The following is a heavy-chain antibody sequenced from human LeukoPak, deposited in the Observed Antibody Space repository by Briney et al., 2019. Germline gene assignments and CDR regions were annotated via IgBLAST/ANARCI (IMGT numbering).Heavy chain of an antibody. D-gene: IGHD1-26*01. Sequence: GGSLRLSCAASGFTFSSYGMHWVRQAPGKGLEWVAVISYDGSNKYYADSVKGRFTISRDNSKNTLYLQMNSLRAEDTAVYYCAKDSGSYYTGNYFDYWGQGTPVTVSS. CDR1: GFTFSSYG. CDR3: AKDSGSYYTGNYFDY. J-gene: IGHJ4*02. CDR2: ISYDGSNK. V-gene: IGHV3-30*18.